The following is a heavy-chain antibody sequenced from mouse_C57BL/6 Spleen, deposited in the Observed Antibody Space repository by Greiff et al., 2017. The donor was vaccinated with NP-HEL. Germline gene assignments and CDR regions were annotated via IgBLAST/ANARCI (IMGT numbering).Heavy chain of an antibody. CDR1: GYTFTSYW. CDR2: IDPSDSYT. J-gene: IGHJ2*01. CDR3: ASRDSSGLLDY. D-gene: IGHD3-2*02. Sequence: QVQLQQPGAELVMPGASVKLSCKASGYTFTSYWMHWVKQRPGQGLEWIGEIDPSDSYTNYNQKFKGKSTLTVDKSSSTAYMQLSSLTSEDSAVYYCASRDSSGLLDYWGQGTTLTVSS. V-gene: IGHV1-69*01.